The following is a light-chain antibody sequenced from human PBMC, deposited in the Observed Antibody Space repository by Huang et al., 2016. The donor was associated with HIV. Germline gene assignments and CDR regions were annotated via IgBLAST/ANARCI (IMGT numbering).Light chain of an antibody. V-gene: IGKV1-8*01. J-gene: IGKJ4*01. CDR1: QNVGTS. CDR3: QHSDGLSPLT. Sequence: IRMTQSPSSLSASTGDRVTITCRASQNVGTSLACYQQRPGRAPVLLIYDASTLQRGVPSRFGGSGSRTVFTLTIGCLQVEDAATYYCQHSDGLSPLTFGGGT. CDR2: DAS.